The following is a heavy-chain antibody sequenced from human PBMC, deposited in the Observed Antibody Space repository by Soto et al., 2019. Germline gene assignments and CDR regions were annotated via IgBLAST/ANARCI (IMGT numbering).Heavy chain of an antibody. V-gene: IGHV4-4*02. D-gene: IGHD6-19*01. CDR1: GGSISSSNW. CDR2: IYHSGST. J-gene: IGHJ4*02. CDR3: ARAQYGSGWYRVDY. Sequence: PSETRSLSCAVSGGSISSSNWWSWVRQPPGKGLEWIGEIYHSGSTNYNPSLKSRVTISVDKSKNQFSLRLSSVPAADTAVYYCARAQYGSGWYRVDYWGQGTLVPVSS.